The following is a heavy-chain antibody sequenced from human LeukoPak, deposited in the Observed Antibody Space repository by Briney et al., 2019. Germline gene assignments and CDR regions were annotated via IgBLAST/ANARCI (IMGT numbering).Heavy chain of an antibody. CDR2: ISAYNGNT. Sequence: VASVKVSCKASGYTSTNYGISWVRQAPGQGLEWMGWISAYNGNTNFAQKLQGRVTLTTDTSTGTAYMELRSLRSDDTAVYYCAGYYYDSSGYPRPWFDPWGQGTLVTVSS. J-gene: IGHJ5*02. CDR1: GYTSTNYG. D-gene: IGHD3-22*01. CDR3: AGYYYDSSGYPRPWFDP. V-gene: IGHV1-18*01.